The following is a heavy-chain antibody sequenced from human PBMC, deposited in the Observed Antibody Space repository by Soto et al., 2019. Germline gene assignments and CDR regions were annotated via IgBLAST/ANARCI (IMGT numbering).Heavy chain of an antibody. Sequence: QVQLQESGPGVVKPSETLSLTCTVTGASVINDYWNWIRQPPGKGLEWIGFVYDSGSTSYNSSLKSRLTISVDTSKNQFSLKLSSVTAADTAVYYCVRQLGATGSYSYAVWGQGTMVTVSS. CDR1: GASVINDY. D-gene: IGHD1-26*01. CDR2: VYDSGST. V-gene: IGHV4-59*02. J-gene: IGHJ3*01. CDR3: VRQLGATGSYSYAV.